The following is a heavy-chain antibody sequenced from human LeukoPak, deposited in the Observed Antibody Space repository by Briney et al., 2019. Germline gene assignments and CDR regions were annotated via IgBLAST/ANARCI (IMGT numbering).Heavy chain of an antibody. CDR3: ASFLYGDYVPGY. CDR1: GFTFSSYW. Sequence: GSLRLSCAASGFTFSSYWMHWVRQAPGKGLVWVSRINSDGSSTSYADSVKGRFTISRDNAKNTLYLQMNSLRAEDTAVYYCASFLYGDYVPGYWGQGTLVTVSS. J-gene: IGHJ4*02. CDR2: INSDGSST. V-gene: IGHV3-74*01. D-gene: IGHD4-17*01.